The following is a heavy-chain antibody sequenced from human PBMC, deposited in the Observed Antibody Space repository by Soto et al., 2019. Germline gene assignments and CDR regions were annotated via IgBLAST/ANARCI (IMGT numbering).Heavy chain of an antibody. CDR3: ARLRIATNNYKWFDP. Sequence: TLSLTCSVSGAALNSGNYYWSWIRQVPGKGLEWIGHIYVTGAVDYNPSLRDRITISQDTSERQFSLNLRLVTAADTAVYYCARLRIATNNYKWFDPWGQGTLVIVSS. CDR2: IYVTGAV. D-gene: IGHD2-21*01. V-gene: IGHV4-31*03. CDR1: GAALNSGNYY. J-gene: IGHJ5*02.